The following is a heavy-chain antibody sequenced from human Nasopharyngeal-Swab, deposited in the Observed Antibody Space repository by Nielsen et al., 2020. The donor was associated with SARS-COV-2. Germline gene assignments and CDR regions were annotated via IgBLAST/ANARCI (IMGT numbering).Heavy chain of an antibody. CDR2: IYHSGST. CDR1: GGSFSGYY. V-gene: IGHV4-38-2*01. CDR3: ARLRSGYYYYYMDV. Sequence: TRSLTRAVYGGSFSGYYWGWIRQPPGKGLEWIGSIYHSGSTYYNPSLKSRVTISVDTSKNQFSLKLSSVTAADTAVYYCARLRSGYYYYYMDVWGKGTTVTVSS. J-gene: IGHJ6*03. D-gene: IGHD3-10*01.